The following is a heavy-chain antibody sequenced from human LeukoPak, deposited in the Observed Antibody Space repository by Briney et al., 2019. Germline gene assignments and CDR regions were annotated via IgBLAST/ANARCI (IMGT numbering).Heavy chain of an antibody. CDR3: ARSSSWYGDFDY. Sequence: GASVKVSCKASGYTFTGYYMHWVRQAPGQGLEWMGWINPNSGGTNYAQKLQGRVTMTTDTSTSTAYMELRSLRSDDTAVYYCARSSSWYGDFDYWGQGTLVTVSS. D-gene: IGHD6-13*01. V-gene: IGHV1-2*02. J-gene: IGHJ4*02. CDR2: INPNSGGT. CDR1: GYTFTGYY.